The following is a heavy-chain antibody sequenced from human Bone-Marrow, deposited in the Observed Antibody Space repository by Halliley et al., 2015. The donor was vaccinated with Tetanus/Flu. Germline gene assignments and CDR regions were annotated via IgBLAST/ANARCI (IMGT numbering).Heavy chain of an antibody. Sequence: VSAIGGSAIPTYYADSVKGRFTISRDNSRDTLYLEMSSLRAEDTAVYYCAKDRSDNAWYVWDYWGQGTLVTVSS. J-gene: IGHJ4*02. CDR3: AKDRSDNAWYVWDY. D-gene: IGHD3-16*01. CDR2: IGGSAIPT. V-gene: IGHV3-23*01.